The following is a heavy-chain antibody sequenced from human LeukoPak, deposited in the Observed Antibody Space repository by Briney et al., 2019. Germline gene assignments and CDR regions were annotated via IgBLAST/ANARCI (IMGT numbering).Heavy chain of an antibody. CDR2: ISNGGRTI. V-gene: IGHV3-48*01. CDR3: AKDVPSPVRWQVDYYYYGMDV. J-gene: IGHJ6*02. CDR1: GFTFSSYN. D-gene: IGHD3-10*02. Sequence: PGGSLRLSCAASGFTFSSYNLAWVRQAPGKGLEWVSYISNGGRTIHYSESVRGRFTISRDNSKNTLYLQMNSLRAEDTAVYYCAKDVPSPVRWQVDYYYYGMDVWGQGTTVTVSS.